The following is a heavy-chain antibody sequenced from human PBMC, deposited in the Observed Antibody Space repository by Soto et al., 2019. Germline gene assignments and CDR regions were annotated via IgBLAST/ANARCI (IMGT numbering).Heavy chain of an antibody. V-gene: IGHV1-18*01. J-gene: IGHJ4*02. D-gene: IGHD2-8*01. CDR1: GYSFDSFG. CDR3: ARDGRNGGYLDY. Sequence: QVQLVQSGVEVKKPGASVKVSCKTSGYSFDSFGVSWVRQAPGQGLEWMGWISVYNGNTNYAQKFQGRIFMTTDASTSTAYMELRSLRSEDTAVYYCARDGRNGGYLDYWGQGTLVTVSS. CDR2: ISVYNGNT.